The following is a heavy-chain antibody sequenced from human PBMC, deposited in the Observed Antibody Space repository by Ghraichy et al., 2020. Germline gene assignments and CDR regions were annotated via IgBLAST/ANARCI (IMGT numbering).Heavy chain of an antibody. J-gene: IGHJ3*01. CDR2: IYYSGIT. Sequence: SETLSLTCSVSGDSITRGGYYWSWIRQHLGKGLEWVGFIYYSGITYYNPSLKSRVTTSIDTSKNQFSLKLTSVTAADTGVYYCALYTTDAFDVWGRGTMVTVSS. CDR1: GDSITRGGYY. D-gene: IGHD2-2*02. V-gene: IGHV4-31*03. CDR3: ALYTTDAFDV.